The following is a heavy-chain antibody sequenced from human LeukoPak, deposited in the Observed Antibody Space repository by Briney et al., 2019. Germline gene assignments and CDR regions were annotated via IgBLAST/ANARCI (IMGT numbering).Heavy chain of an antibody. Sequence: PSETLSLTCAVYGGSFSGYYWSWIRQPPGKGLEWIGYIYYSGSTNYNPSLKSRVTISVDTSKSQFSLKLSSVTAADTAVYYCARSSSGWYGPYFDYWGQGTLVTVSS. V-gene: IGHV4-59*01. CDR1: GGSFSGYY. CDR3: ARSSSGWYGPYFDY. CDR2: IYYSGST. D-gene: IGHD6-19*01. J-gene: IGHJ4*02.